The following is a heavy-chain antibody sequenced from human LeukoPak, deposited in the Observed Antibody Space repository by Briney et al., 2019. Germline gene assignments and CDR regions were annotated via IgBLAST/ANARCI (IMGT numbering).Heavy chain of an antibody. CDR1: GGSTSSSSYY. V-gene: IGHV4-39*01. CDR3: ARRGGYSGYDLGIDY. D-gene: IGHD5-12*01. CDR2: IYYSGST. Sequence: SETLSLTCTVSGGSTSSSSYYWGWIRQPPGKGLEWIGSIYYSGSTYYNPSLKSRVTVSVDTSKNQFSLKLSSVTAADTAVYYCARRGGYSGYDLGIDYWGQGTLVTVSS. J-gene: IGHJ4*02.